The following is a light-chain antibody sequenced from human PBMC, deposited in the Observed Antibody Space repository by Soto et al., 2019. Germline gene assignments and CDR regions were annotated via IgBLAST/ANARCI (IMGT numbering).Light chain of an antibody. CDR2: GAS. CDR1: QNIISN. CDR3: QQYHNWPSWT. Sequence: EIVMTQSPATLSVFPGERATVSCRASQNIISNLAWYQQKPGQAPSLLIYGASTREKGVPARFSGSRSGTEFTLTISSLQSEDSAVYYCQQYHNWPSWTFGQGTKVEMK. V-gene: IGKV3-15*01. J-gene: IGKJ1*01.